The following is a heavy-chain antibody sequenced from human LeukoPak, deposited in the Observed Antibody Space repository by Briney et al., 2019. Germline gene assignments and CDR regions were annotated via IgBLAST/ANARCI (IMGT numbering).Heavy chain of an antibody. CDR3: ARGGELLRPADY. CDR1: GLIFRNYW. J-gene: IGHJ4*02. Sequence: QSGGSLRLSCAASGLIFRNYWMNWVRQAPGKGLEWVATIQQDGSEKYYVDSVKGRFTISRDNAKNSLYLQMNILRAEDTAVYYCARGGELLRPADYWGQGTLVTVSS. V-gene: IGHV3-7*01. CDR2: IQQDGSEK. D-gene: IGHD1-26*01.